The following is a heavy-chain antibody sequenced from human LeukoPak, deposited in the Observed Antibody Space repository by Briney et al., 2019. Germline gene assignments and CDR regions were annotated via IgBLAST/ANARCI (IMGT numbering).Heavy chain of an antibody. J-gene: IGHJ5*02. Sequence: GASVKVSCKASGYTFTSYYMHWVRQAPGQGLEWMGIINPSGGSTSYAQKFQGRVTMTRDTSTSTAYMELRSLRSDDTAVYYCARDRRIVGATPLRNWFDPWGQGTLVTVSS. D-gene: IGHD1-26*01. CDR2: INPSGGST. CDR3: ARDRRIVGATPLRNWFDP. V-gene: IGHV1-46*01. CDR1: GYTFTSYY.